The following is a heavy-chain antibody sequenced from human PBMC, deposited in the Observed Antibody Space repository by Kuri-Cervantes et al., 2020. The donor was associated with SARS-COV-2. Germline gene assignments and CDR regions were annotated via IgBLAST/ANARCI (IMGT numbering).Heavy chain of an antibody. CDR2: IVVGSGNT. CDR1: GFTFTSSA. D-gene: IGHD5-12*01. CDR3: ARVMRGYSGYDWIGPVDY. J-gene: IGHJ4*02. V-gene: IGHV1-58*02. Sequence: SVKVSCKASGFTFTSSAMQWVRQARGQRLEWIGWIVVGSGNTNYAQKFQERVTITRDMSTSTAYMELSSLRSEDTAVYYCARVMRGYSGYDWIGPVDYWGQGTLVTVSS.